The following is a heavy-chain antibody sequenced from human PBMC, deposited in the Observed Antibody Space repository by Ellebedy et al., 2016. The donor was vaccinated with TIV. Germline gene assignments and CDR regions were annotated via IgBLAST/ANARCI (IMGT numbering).Heavy chain of an antibody. D-gene: IGHD2-2*01. V-gene: IGHV3-23*01. J-gene: IGHJ5*01. CDR1: AFTLRNYA. CDR2: ISVSGENT. CDR3: AKSCCSTSSCYDGVDS. Sequence: GGSLRLSCAASAFTLRNYAMTWVRQAPGKGLEWVSSISVSGENTNYADSVQGRFTISRDNSKNTLFLQMSTLRVEDMAVYYCAKSCCSTSSCYDGVDSWGPGTLVSVSS.